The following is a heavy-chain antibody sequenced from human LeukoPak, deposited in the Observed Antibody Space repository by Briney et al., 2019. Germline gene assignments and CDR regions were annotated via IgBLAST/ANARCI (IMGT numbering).Heavy chain of an antibody. D-gene: IGHD4-17*01. V-gene: IGHV4-61*02. CDR1: GGSISSGSYY. CDR3: ARDTAPSRWFDP. Sequence: MPSETLSLTCTVSGGSISSGSYYWSWIRQPAGKGLEWIGRIYTSGSTNYNPSLKSRVTISVDTSKNQFSLKLSSVTAADTAVYYCARDTAPSRWFDPWGQGTLVTVSS. CDR2: IYTSGST. J-gene: IGHJ5*02.